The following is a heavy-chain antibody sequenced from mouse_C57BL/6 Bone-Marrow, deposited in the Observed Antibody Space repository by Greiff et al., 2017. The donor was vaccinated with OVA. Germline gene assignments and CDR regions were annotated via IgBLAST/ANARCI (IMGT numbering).Heavy chain of an antibody. Sequence: QVQLQQPGAELVRPGTSVKLSCKASGYTFTSYWMHWVKQRPGQGLEWIGVIDPSDSYTNYNQKFKGKATLTVDTSSITAYMQLSSLTSEDSAVYYCARGNTGYYFDYWGQGTTLTVSS. CDR2: IDPSDSYT. CDR1: GYTFTSYW. D-gene: IGHD4-1*01. CDR3: ARGNTGYYFDY. V-gene: IGHV1-59*01. J-gene: IGHJ2*01.